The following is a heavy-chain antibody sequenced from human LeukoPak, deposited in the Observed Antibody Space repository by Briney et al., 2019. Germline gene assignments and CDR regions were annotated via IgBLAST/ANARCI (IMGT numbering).Heavy chain of an antibody. CDR1: GFTFNSYN. D-gene: IGHD3-16*01. CDR2: ITSTSSYT. J-gene: IGHJ6*03. V-gene: IGHV3-21*01. CDR3: ARDPYNGDYGDFYYYYMDV. Sequence: GGSLRLSCAASGFTFNSYNMNWVRKAPGKGLKWASSITSTSSYTFYADSVKGRFTISRDNAKNSLYLHLNSLRDEDTAIYYCARDPYNGDYGDFYYYYMDVWGKGTTVTISS.